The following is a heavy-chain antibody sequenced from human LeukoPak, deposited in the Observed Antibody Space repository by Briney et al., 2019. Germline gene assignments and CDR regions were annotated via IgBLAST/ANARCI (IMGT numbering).Heavy chain of an antibody. Sequence: GESLKISCKGSGYSFTSYWIGWVRQMPGKGLEWMGIIYPGDSDTRYSPSFQGQVTISADKSISTVYLQWSSLKASDTAMYYCARSEELSLYYFDYWGQGTLVTVSS. CDR2: IYPGDSDT. D-gene: IGHD3-16*02. J-gene: IGHJ4*02. V-gene: IGHV5-51*01. CDR1: GYSFTSYW. CDR3: ARSEELSLYYFDY.